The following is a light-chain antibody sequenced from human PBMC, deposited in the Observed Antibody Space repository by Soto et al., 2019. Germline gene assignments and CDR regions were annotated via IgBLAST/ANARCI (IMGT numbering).Light chain of an antibody. CDR2: DAS. Sequence: EIVLTQSPATLSLSPGERATLSCRASQSVSSYLAWYQQKSGQPPRLLIYDASNRATGIPARFSGSGSGTDFTLTISSLEPEDFAVYYCQQSSNWPPFGQGTRLEIK. J-gene: IGKJ5*01. CDR1: QSVSSY. V-gene: IGKV3-11*01. CDR3: QQSSNWPP.